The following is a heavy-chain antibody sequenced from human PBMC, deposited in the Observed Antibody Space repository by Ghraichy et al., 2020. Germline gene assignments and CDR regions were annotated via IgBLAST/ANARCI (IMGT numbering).Heavy chain of an antibody. CDR3: ARGVNINSSGRFDP. Sequence: GGSLRLSCAASGFTFSNYSMNWAREAPGKGLEWVSSISSSSSYIYYTDSVKGRFTISRDNAKNSLYLQMNSLRDEDTAVYYCARGVNINSSGRFDPWGQGTQVTVSS. J-gene: IGHJ5*02. CDR2: ISSSSSYI. V-gene: IGHV3-21*01. CDR1: GFTFSNYS. D-gene: IGHD2/OR15-2a*01.